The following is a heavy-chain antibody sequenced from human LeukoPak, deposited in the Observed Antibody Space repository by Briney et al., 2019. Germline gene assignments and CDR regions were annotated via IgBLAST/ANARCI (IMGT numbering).Heavy chain of an antibody. Sequence: GASVKVSCKASGGTFSSYAISWVRQAPGQGLEWMGGIIPIFGTANYAQKFQGRVTITADESTSTAYMELSSLRSEDTAVYYCARDLRPLTGEEYYYYYMDVWGKGTTVTVSS. CDR2: IIPIFGTA. D-gene: IGHD7-27*01. V-gene: IGHV1-69*13. J-gene: IGHJ6*03. CDR3: ARDLRPLTGEEYYYYYMDV. CDR1: GGTFSSYA.